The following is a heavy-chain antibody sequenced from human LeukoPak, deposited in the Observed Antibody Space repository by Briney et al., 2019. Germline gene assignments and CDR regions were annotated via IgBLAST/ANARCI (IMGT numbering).Heavy chain of an antibody. CDR2: ISSSSSYI. CDR3: ARDSITIFGVARPEAFDI. V-gene: IGHV3-21*01. D-gene: IGHD3-3*01. CDR1: GFTFSSYS. J-gene: IGHJ3*02. Sequence: GGSLRLSCAASGFTFSSYSMNWVRQAPGKGLEWVSSISSSSSYIYYADSVKGRFTISRDNVKNSLYLQMNSLRAEDTAVYYCARDSITIFGVARPEAFDIWGQGTMVTVSS.